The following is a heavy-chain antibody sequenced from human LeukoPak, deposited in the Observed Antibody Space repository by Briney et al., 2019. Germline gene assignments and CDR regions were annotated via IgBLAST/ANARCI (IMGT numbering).Heavy chain of an antibody. J-gene: IGHJ4*02. V-gene: IGHV4-34*01. CDR3: ASFGYSAYFDY. D-gene: IGHD5-24*01. Sequence: SETLSLTCAVYGGSCSGYSWSWIRQFPGKGLEWIGEINHGGRTNYNPSLKSRVSISVDMSKNQFSLRLNPVTVADTAVYYCASFGYSAYFDYWGQGTPIIVSS. CDR1: GGSCSGYS. CDR2: INHGGRT.